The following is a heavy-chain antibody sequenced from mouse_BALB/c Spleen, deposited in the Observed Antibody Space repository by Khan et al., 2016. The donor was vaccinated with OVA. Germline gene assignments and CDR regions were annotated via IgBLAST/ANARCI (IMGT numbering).Heavy chain of an antibody. V-gene: IGHV3-2*02. CDR3: ARSLYYSDSYAMDY. Sequence: VQLQESGPGLVKPSQSLSLTCTVTGYSITSDYAWNWIRQFPGNKLEWMGYISSTGSTSYNPSLKSRISITRDTSKNQFFLPLNSVTTEDTATYYCARSLYYSDSYAMDYWGQGTSVTVSS. D-gene: IGHD2-13*01. J-gene: IGHJ4*01. CDR1: GYSITSDYA. CDR2: ISSTGST.